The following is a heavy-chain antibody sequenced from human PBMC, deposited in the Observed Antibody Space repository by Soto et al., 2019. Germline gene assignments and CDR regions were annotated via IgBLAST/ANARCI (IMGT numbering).Heavy chain of an antibody. CDR3: ARGDYYDSSGPFSDAFDI. J-gene: IGHJ3*02. CDR1: GFTFSSYW. D-gene: IGHD3-22*01. V-gene: IGHV3-7*04. CDR2: IKPDGSEK. Sequence: LRLSCAASGFTFSSYWMSWVRQVPGKGLEWVANIKPDGSEKWYVDSVKGRFTISRDNAKNSLYLQMNSLRAEDTAVYYCARGDYYDSSGPFSDAFDIWGQGTMVTVSS.